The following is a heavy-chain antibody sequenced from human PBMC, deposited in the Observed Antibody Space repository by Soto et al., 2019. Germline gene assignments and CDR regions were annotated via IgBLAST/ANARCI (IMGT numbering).Heavy chain of an antibody. D-gene: IGHD2-2*01. Sequence: GPVKVSCKASGYTSAGFGISWVRQAPGQGLEWMGWVSGNNGASNPAPKVQGRITMTLDTSTGVSYMALRSLRSDDTAIYYCVRDQKYFRVNGNWFDSWGQGTLVTVSS. CDR3: VRDQKYFRVNGNWFDS. V-gene: IGHV1-18*04. CDR1: GYTSAGFG. J-gene: IGHJ5*01. CDR2: VSGNNGAS.